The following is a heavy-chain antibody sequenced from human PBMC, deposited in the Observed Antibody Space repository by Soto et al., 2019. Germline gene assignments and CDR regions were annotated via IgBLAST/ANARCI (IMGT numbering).Heavy chain of an antibody. CDR2: IIPILGIA. D-gene: IGHD3-22*01. CDR1: GGTFSSYT. CDR3: AVYYYDTRGPDAFDI. Sequence: GASVKVSCKASGGTFSSYTISWVRQAPGQGLEWMGRIIPILGIANYAQKFQGRVTITADKSTSTAYMELSSLRSEDTAVYYCAVYYYDTRGPDAFDIWGQGTMVTVSS. J-gene: IGHJ3*02. V-gene: IGHV1-69*02.